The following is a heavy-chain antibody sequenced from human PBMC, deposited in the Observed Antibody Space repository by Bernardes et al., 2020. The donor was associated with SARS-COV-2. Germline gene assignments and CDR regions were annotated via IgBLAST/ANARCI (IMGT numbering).Heavy chain of an antibody. D-gene: IGHD6-19*01. CDR2: ISSSSSYI. CDR1: GFTFSSYS. V-gene: IGHV3-21*01. CDR3: AREDDSSGWYRLVDY. J-gene: IGHJ4*02. Sequence: GGSLRLSCAASGFTFSSYSMNWVRQAPGKGLEWVSSISSSSSYIYYADSVKGRFTISRDNAKNSLYLQMNSLRAEDTAVYYCAREDDSSGWYRLVDYWGQGTLVTVSS.